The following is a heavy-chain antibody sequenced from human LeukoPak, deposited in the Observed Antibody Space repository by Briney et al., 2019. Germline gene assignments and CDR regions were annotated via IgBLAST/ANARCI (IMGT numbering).Heavy chain of an antibody. CDR3: ARDGSKWNFDY. V-gene: IGHV1-46*01. CDR1: GYTFTSNY. CDR2: INPTGGST. Sequence: ASVRVSCKASGYTFTSNYMRWVRQAPGQGLEWMGVINPTGGSTSYAHKFQGRITLTRDMSTSTDYLELSSLRSDDTAVYYCARDGSKWNFDYWGQGTLVTVSS. D-gene: IGHD6-13*01. J-gene: IGHJ4*02.